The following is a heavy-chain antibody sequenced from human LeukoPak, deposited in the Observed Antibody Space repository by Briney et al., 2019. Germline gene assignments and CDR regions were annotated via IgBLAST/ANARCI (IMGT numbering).Heavy chain of an antibody. D-gene: IGHD6-19*01. V-gene: IGHV3-23*01. Sequence: GGSLRLSCAASGFTFSSYAMSWVRQAPGKGLEWVSAISGSGGSTYYADSVKGRFTISRDNSKNTLYLQMNSLRAEDTAVYYCAKSYSSGFVPPIEEYFDYWGQGTLVTVSS. CDR1: GFTFSSYA. CDR2: ISGSGGST. CDR3: AKSYSSGFVPPIEEYFDY. J-gene: IGHJ4*02.